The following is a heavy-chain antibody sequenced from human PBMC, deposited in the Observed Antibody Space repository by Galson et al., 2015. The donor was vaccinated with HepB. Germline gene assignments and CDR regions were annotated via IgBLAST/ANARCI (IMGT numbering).Heavy chain of an antibody. CDR2: ISAYNGNT. D-gene: IGHD3-22*01. Sequence: SVKVSCKASGYTFTSYGISWVRQAPGQGLEWMGWISAYNGNTNYAQKLQGRVTMTTDTSTSTAYMELRSLRSDDTAVYYCARDRGDYYYDSSGLFDYWGQGTLVTVSS. V-gene: IGHV1-18*04. CDR3: ARDRGDYYYDSSGLFDY. J-gene: IGHJ4*02. CDR1: GYTFTSYG.